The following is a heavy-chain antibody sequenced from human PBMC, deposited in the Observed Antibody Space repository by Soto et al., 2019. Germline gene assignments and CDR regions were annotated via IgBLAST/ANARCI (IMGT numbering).Heavy chain of an antibody. CDR1: GGAFGRNA. CDR3: ARPQGSGWRFNALDF. V-gene: IGHV1-69*13. D-gene: IGHD6-19*01. CDR2: IIPMFGTA. Sequence: SSKFSCETAGGAFGRNAINWVRQAPGQGLEWMGGIIPMFGTANHAQKFRDRIVITADESTNTAYLELNSLRYEDTAIYYCARPQGSGWRFNALDFWGQGTVVTVSS. J-gene: IGHJ3*01.